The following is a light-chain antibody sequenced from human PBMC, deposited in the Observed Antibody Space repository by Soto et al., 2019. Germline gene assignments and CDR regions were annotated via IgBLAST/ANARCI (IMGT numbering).Light chain of an antibody. CDR2: GAS. CDR1: QSINSNY. Sequence: EIVLTQSPGTLSLSPGERATLSCRASQSINSNYLTWYQQKPGQAPRLLIYGASRRATGIPDRFSGSGSGTDFTLTISRLEPEDFALYYCQQYGSSSITFGQGTRLEIK. J-gene: IGKJ5*01. V-gene: IGKV3-20*01. CDR3: QQYGSSSIT.